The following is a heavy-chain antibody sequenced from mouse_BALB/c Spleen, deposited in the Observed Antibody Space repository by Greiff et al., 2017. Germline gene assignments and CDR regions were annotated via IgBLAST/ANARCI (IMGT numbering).Heavy chain of an antibody. J-gene: IGHJ4*01. CDR2: INPSSGYT. Sequence: QVHVKQSGAELARPGASVKMSCKASGYTFTSYTMHWVKQRPGQGLEWIGYINPSSGYTNYNQKFKDKATLTADKSSSTAYMQLSSLTSEDSAVYYCARGGNYYAMDYWGQGTSVTVSS. CDR3: ARGGNYYAMDY. V-gene: IGHV1-4*01. CDR1: GYTFTSYT.